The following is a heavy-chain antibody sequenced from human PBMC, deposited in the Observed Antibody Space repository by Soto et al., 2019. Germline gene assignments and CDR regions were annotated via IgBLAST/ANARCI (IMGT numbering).Heavy chain of an antibody. CDR2: VKFDGTIT. V-gene: IGHV3-74*01. CDR3: ARRLQNYYGVDV. CDR1: GFTFSNYW. J-gene: IGHJ6*02. Sequence: EVQLVESGGGLVQPGGSLRVSCAASGFTFSNYWMHWVRQVPGTGLVWVSRVKFDGTITNYADSVKGRFIVSRDNARNTVDLHMYSRRADDTGVYYCARRLQNYYGVDVWGQGTTVTVSS. D-gene: IGHD6-25*01.